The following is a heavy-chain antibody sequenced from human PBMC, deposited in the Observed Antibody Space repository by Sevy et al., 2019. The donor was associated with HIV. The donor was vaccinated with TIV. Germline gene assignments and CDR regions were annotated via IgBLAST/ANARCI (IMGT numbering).Heavy chain of an antibody. D-gene: IGHD3-22*01. CDR2: IYTSGST. Sequence: SETLSLTCTVSGGSISSYYWSWIRQPAGKGLEWIGCIYTSGSTNYNPSLKSRVTMSVDTSKNQFSLKLSSVTAADTAVYYCARGTSMYYYDSSGYRGNAFDIWGQGTMVTVSS. V-gene: IGHV4-4*07. CDR1: GGSISSYY. J-gene: IGHJ3*02. CDR3: ARGTSMYYYDSSGYRGNAFDI.